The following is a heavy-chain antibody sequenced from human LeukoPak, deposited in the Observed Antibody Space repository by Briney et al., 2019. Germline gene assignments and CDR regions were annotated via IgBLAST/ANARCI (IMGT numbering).Heavy chain of an antibody. Sequence: SETLSLTCTVSGGSISSYYWSWIRQPPGKGLEWIGYIYYSGSTNYNPSLKSRVTISVDTSKNQFSLKLNSVTAADTAVYYCARGPGRMVYWGQGTLVTVSS. D-gene: IGHD2-8*01. CDR3: ARGPGRMVY. J-gene: IGHJ4*02. CDR2: IYYSGST. CDR1: GGSISSYY. V-gene: IGHV4-59*01.